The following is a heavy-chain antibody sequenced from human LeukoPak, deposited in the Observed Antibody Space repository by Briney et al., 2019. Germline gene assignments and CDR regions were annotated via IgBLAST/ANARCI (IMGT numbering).Heavy chain of an antibody. CDR2: IYHSGST. V-gene: IGHV4-4*02. D-gene: IGHD3-22*01. CDR1: GGSISSGDW. Sequence: SETLSLTCTVSGGSISSGDWWSWVRQPPGKGLEWVGDIYHSGSTNYNPSLKSRVTISVDKSKNQISLKLSSVTAADTAVYYCARQRDRPILSGYYPPRRKYYFDYWGQGTLVTVSS. CDR3: ARQRDRPILSGYYPPRRKYYFDY. J-gene: IGHJ4*02.